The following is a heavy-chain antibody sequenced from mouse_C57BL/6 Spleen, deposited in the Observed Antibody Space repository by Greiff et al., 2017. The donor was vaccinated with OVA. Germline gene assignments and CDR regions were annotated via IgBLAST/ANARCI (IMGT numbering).Heavy chain of an antibody. CDR3: ARYGSSYAMDY. D-gene: IGHD1-1*01. Sequence: DVKLQESGGDLVKPGGSLKLSCAASGFTFSSYGMSWVRQTPDKRLEWVATISSGGSYTYYPDSVKGRFTISRDNAKNTLYLQMSSLKSEDTAMYYCARYGSSYAMDYWGQGTSVTVSS. CDR1: GFTFSSYG. J-gene: IGHJ4*01. V-gene: IGHV5-6*02. CDR2: ISSGGSYT.